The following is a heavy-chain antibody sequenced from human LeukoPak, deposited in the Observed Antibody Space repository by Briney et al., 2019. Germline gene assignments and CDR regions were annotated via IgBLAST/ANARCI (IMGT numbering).Heavy chain of an antibody. CDR3: ARDDRTRAFDI. CDR2: IYTSGST. Sequence: PSETLSLTCTVSGGSISSGSYYWSWIRQPAGKGLEWIGRIYTSGSTNYNPSLKSRVTISVDTSKNQFSLKLSSVTAADTAVYYCARDDRTRAFDIWGQGTMVTVSS. V-gene: IGHV4-61*02. D-gene: IGHD3-22*01. CDR1: GGSISSGSYY. J-gene: IGHJ3*02.